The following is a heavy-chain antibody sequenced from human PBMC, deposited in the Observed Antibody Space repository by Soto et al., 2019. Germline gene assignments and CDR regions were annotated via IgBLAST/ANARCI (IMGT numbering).Heavy chain of an antibody. V-gene: IGHV3-30*03. CDR2: ISIRGGDE. Sequence: QVQLVESGGGVVQPGMSLRLSCAASGFTFSSYAMHWARQAPGKGLEWVTVISIRGGDEYYAESVRSRFTISRDDSKNTLYLQMDSLRVEDTAVYYCARGTIVARQHLDYWGQGTLVTVSS. CDR1: GFTFSSYA. J-gene: IGHJ4*02. CDR3: ARGTIVARQHLDY. D-gene: IGHD6-6*01.